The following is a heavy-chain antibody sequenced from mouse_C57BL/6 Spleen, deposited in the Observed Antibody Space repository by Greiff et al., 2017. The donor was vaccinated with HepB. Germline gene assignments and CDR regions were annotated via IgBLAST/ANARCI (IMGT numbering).Heavy chain of an antibody. CDR1: GYTFTSYW. Sequence: QVQLQQPGAELVKPGASVKMSCKASGYTFTSYWITWVKQRPGQGLEWIGDIYPGSGSTNYNEKFKSKATLTVDTPSSTAYMQLSSLTSEDSAVYYCARKDYYGVYAMDYWGQGTSVTVSS. CDR2: IYPGSGST. V-gene: IGHV1-55*01. CDR3: ARKDYYGVYAMDY. J-gene: IGHJ4*01. D-gene: IGHD1-1*01.